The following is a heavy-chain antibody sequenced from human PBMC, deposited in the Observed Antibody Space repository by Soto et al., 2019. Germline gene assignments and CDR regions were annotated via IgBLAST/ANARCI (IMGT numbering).Heavy chain of an antibody. J-gene: IGHJ6*02. D-gene: IGHD1-1*01. V-gene: IGHV4-34*01. CDR3: ARGPKWNTLMSGMDV. Sequence: PSETLSLTCAVYGGSFSGYYWSWIRQPPGEXLEWXGEXXHXXTXXXXXSXXXRVTISVDTSNNQFSLKLTYVTAADTALYYCARGPKWNTLMSGMDVWGQGTTVTVSS. CDR2: XXHXXTX. CDR1: GGSFSGYY.